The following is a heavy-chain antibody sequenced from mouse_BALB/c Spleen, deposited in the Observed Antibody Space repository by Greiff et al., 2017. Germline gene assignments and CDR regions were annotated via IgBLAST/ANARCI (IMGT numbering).Heavy chain of an antibody. Sequence: QVQLQQSGAELARPGASVKMSCKASGYTFTSYTMHWVNQRPGQGLEWIGYINPSSGYTNYNQKFKDKATLTADNSSSTAYMQLSSLTSEDSAVYYCARGRLPPPWFAYWGQGTLVTVSA. CDR2: INPSSGYT. CDR1: GYTFTSYT. CDR3: ARGRLPPPWFAY. J-gene: IGHJ3*01. V-gene: IGHV1-4*01.